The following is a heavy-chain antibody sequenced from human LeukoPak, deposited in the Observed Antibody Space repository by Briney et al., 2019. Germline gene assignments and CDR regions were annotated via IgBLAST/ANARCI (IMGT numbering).Heavy chain of an antibody. V-gene: IGHV4-59*01. CDR3: ARGGGGNADWFDP. D-gene: IGHD4-23*01. J-gene: IGHJ5*02. CDR1: GGSISSYY. Sequence: SETLSLTCTVSGGSISSYYWSWIRQPPGKGLEWIGYIYYSGSTNYNPSLKSRVTISVATSKNQFSLKLSSVTAADTAVYYCARGGGGNADWFDPWGQGTLVTVSS. CDR2: IYYSGST.